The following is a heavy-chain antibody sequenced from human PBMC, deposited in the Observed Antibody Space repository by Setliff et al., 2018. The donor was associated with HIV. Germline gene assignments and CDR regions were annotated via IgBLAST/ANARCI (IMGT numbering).Heavy chain of an antibody. Sequence: SETLSLTCTVSDGSISNSRYYWSWIRQPPGKGLEWIGESNQSGSGNYNPSLKRRVTISVDTSKNQFFLKLSSVTAADTALYYCARHVADYDSSGYYRIKLGAFDIWGQGTMVTVSS. J-gene: IGHJ3*02. CDR3: ARHVADYDSSGYYRIKLGAFDI. D-gene: IGHD3-22*01. CDR1: DGSISNSRYY. CDR2: SNQSGSG. V-gene: IGHV4-39*01.